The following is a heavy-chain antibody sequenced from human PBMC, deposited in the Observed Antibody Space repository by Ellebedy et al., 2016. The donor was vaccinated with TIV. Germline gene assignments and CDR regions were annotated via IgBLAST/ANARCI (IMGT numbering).Heavy chain of an antibody. V-gene: IGHV3-23*01. J-gene: IGHJ4*02. CDR2: FGVSGDNT. CDR1: GFSFNSYA. Sequence: GESLKISCAASGFSFNSYAMSWVRQAPGKGLEWVSGFGVSGDNTYYVDSVKGRFTVSRDNSRNTLYLQMNSLRAEDTAIYYCARRRAVTSIRYFDYWGQGTLVTVSS. D-gene: IGHD2-21*02. CDR3: ARRRAVTSIRYFDY.